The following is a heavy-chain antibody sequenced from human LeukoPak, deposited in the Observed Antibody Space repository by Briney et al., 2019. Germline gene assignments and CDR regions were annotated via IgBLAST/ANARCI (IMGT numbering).Heavy chain of an antibody. CDR2: IHTSGST. CDR1: GGSISSYY. CDR3: ARGQYIYGDYRCYMDV. D-gene: IGHD4-17*01. J-gene: IGHJ6*03. V-gene: IGHV4-4*07. Sequence: SETLSLTCTVSGGSISSYYWSWIRQPAGKGLEWIGRIHTSGSTNYNPSLKSRITMSVDTSKNQFSLKLSSVTAADTAVYYCARGQYIYGDYRCYMDVWGKGTTVTISS.